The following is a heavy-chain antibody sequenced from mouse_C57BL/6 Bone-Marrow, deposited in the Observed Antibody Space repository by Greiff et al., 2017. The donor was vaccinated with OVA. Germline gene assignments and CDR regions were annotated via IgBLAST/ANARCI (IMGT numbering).Heavy chain of an antibody. CDR1: GYTFTDYN. CDR2: INPNNGGT. J-gene: IGHJ1*03. Sequence: VQLKESGPELVKPGASVKIPCKASGYTFTDYNMDWVKQSHGKSLEWIGDINPNNGGTIYNQKFKGKATLTVDKSSSTAYMELRSLTSEDTAVYYCARMGNYYGSRDWYFDVWGTGTTVTVSS. V-gene: IGHV1-18*01. D-gene: IGHD1-1*01. CDR3: ARMGNYYGSRDWYFDV.